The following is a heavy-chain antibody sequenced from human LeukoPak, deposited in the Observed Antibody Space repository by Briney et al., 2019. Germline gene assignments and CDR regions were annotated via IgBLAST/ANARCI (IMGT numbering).Heavy chain of an antibody. J-gene: IGHJ6*03. Sequence: PGGSLRLSCAASGFTFSNYAMHWVRQAPGKGLEWVTLISNDGSHQYYADSVKGRFTISRDNAKNSLYLQMNSLRAEDTAVYYCARDGAGRYGSGYYYMDVWGKGTTVTVSS. CDR3: ARDGAGRYGSGYYYMDV. D-gene: IGHD3-10*01. CDR1: GFTFSNYA. CDR2: ISNDGSHQ. V-gene: IGHV3-30*03.